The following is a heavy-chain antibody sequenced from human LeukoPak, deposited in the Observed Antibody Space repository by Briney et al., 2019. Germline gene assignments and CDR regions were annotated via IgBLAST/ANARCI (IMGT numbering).Heavy chain of an antibody. J-gene: IGHJ4*02. CDR2: ISGSGGST. V-gene: IGHV3-23*01. CDR3: ATVMITFGGVIVTNGYFDY. Sequence: GSLRLSCAASGFTFSSYAMSWVRQAPGKGLEWVSAISGSGGSTYYADSVKGRFTISRDNSKNTLYLQMNSLRAEDTAVYYCATVMITFGGVIVTNGYFDYWGQGTLVTVSS. D-gene: IGHD3-16*02. CDR1: GFTFSSYA.